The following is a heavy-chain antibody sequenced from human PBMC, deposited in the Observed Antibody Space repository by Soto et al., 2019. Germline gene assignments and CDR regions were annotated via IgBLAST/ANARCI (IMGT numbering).Heavy chain of an antibody. CDR1: GFTFSNAW. D-gene: IGHD2-15*01. V-gene: IGHV3-15*01. CDR3: TTDYLGVVVAAKRFDY. CDR2: IKSKTDGGTT. J-gene: IGHJ4*02. Sequence: GGSLRLSCAASGFTFSNAWMSWVRQAPGKGLEWVGRIKSKTDGGTTDYAAPVKGRFTISRDDSKNTLYLQMNSLKTEDTAVYYCTTDYLGVVVAAKRFDYWGQGTLVTVSS.